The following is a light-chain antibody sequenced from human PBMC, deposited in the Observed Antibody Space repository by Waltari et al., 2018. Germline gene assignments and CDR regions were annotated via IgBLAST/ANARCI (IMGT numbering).Light chain of an antibody. Sequence: QSALTQPPSASGSPGQSVTISCTGTSSDVGNYNYVSWFQQHPGKAPKLMIDEVTKRPSGVPDRFSGSKSGNTASLTVSGLQAEDEADYYCSSYAAGDIWIFGGGTKLTVL. V-gene: IGLV2-8*01. CDR3: SSYAAGDIWI. J-gene: IGLJ2*01. CDR2: EVT. CDR1: SSDVGNYNY.